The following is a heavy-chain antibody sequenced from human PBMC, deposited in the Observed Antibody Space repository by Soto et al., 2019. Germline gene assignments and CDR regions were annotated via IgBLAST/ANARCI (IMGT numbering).Heavy chain of an antibody. CDR1: GSTFSSYA. J-gene: IGHJ3*02. Sequence: GGSLKLSCAACGSTFSSYAMSWVRQTPGKGLEWVSAISGSGGSTYHADSVKGRFTISRDNSKNTLYLQMNSLRAEDTAVYYCAKTNNIVVVPAAPGYAFDIWGQGTMVPVS. D-gene: IGHD2-2*01. V-gene: IGHV3-23*01. CDR3: AKTNNIVVVPAAPGYAFDI. CDR2: ISGSGGST.